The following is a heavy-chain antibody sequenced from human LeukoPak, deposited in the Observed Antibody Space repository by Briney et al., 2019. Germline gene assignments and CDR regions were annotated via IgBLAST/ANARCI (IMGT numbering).Heavy chain of an antibody. CDR1: GDIVSSNSAA. V-gene: IGHV6-1*01. J-gene: IGHJ4*02. CDR2: TYYRSKWFN. D-gene: IGHD2-8*01. CDR3: ARENGVWTEENYYFDY. Sequence: SQTLSLTCAISGDIVSSNSAAWNWLRQSPSRGLEWLGRTYYRSKWFNDYALSVDSRITITPDTSKNQFSLQLNSVTPEDTAVYYCARENGVWTEENYYFDYWGQGTLVTVSS.